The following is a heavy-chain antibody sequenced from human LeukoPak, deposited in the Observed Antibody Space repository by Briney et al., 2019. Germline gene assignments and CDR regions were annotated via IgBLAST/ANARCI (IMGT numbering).Heavy chain of an antibody. V-gene: IGHV4-61*01. Sequence: SQTLSLTCGVSGGSVSSGSYYWSWIRQPPGKGLEWIGDIYYSGSTNYNPSLKSRVTISVDTSKNQFSLKLGSVTAADTAVYYCARYGLVEFRNAFQYRGQGILVSVSS. J-gene: IGHJ1*01. D-gene: IGHD6-6*01. CDR1: GGSVSSGSYY. CDR3: ARYGLVEFRNAFQY. CDR2: IYYSGST.